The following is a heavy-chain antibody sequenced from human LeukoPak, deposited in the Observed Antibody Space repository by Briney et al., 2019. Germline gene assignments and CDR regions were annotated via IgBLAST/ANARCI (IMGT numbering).Heavy chain of an antibody. D-gene: IGHD6-13*01. Sequence: SETLSLTCAVYGGSFSGYYWSWIRQAPGKGLQWIGEINHSRSTKYNPSLKSRVSISIDTSKSQVSLTLSSVTAADTAVYYCARHLSGGPPAAGPYYYFYYYMDVWGKGTTVTVSS. CDR3: ARHLSGGPPAAGPYYYFYYYMDV. CDR1: GGSFSGYY. J-gene: IGHJ6*03. V-gene: IGHV4-34*01. CDR2: INHSRST.